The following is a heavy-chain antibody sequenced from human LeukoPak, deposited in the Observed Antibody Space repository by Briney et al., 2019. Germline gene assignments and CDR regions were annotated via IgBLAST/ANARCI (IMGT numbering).Heavy chain of an antibody. V-gene: IGHV3-74*01. CDR2: INSDGSST. J-gene: IGHJ4*02. Sequence: GGSLRLSCAASGFTFSSYWMHWVRQAPGKGLVWVSRINSDGSSTSYADSVKGRFTISRDNAKNTLYLQMNSLRAEDTAVYYCAKGGIAAAGTSRVFDYWGQGTLVTVSS. D-gene: IGHD6-13*01. CDR1: GFTFSSYW. CDR3: AKGGIAAAGTSRVFDY.